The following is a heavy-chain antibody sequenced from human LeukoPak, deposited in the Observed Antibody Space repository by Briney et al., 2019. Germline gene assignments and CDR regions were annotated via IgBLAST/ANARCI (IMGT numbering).Heavy chain of an antibody. CDR2: MKVDGSDI. V-gene: IGHV3-7*03. CDR3: AKDLSHSSGALDFDY. CDR1: GFTFTNDF. J-gene: IGHJ4*02. D-gene: IGHD6-19*01. Sequence: GGSLRLSCAASGFTFTNDFMTWVRQAPGKGLEWVANMKVDGSDIHYVDSVKGRFTISRDNSKNTLYLQMNSLRAEDTAVYYCAKDLSHSSGALDFDYWGQGTLVTVSS.